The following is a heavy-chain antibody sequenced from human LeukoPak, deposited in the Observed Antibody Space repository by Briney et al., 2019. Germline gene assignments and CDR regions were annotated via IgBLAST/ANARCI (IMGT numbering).Heavy chain of an antibody. V-gene: IGHV3-30*18. J-gene: IGHJ3*02. CDR3: AKDFRRIVVVSAFDI. Sequence: PGGSLRLSCAASGFTFSSYGMHWVRQAPGKGLEWVAVISYDGSNKYYADSVKGRFTISRDNSKITLYLQMNSLRAEDTAVYYCAKDFRRIVVVSAFDIWGQGTMVTVSS. D-gene: IGHD3-22*01. CDR1: GFTFSSYG. CDR2: ISYDGSNK.